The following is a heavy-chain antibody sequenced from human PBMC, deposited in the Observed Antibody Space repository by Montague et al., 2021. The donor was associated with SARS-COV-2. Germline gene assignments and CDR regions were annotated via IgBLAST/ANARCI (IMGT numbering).Heavy chain of an antibody. V-gene: IGHV4-59*01. CDR1: GGSIRSYY. J-gene: IGHJ4*02. Sequence: SETLSLTCEVSGGSIRSYYWSWIRQSPGKGLEWIGYVHYTGSTKYNPSLKTRVTLSLDTPKNHFSLRLNPVTAADTAVYYCARAQNICLIANCVNYFDLWGLGALVSVSS. D-gene: IGHD1-1*01. CDR3: ARAQNICLIANCVNYFDL. CDR2: VHYTGST.